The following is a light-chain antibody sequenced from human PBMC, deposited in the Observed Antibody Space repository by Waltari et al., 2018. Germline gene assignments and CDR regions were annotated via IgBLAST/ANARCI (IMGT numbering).Light chain of an antibody. V-gene: IGKV4-1*01. CDR3: QQYYSSSFT. CDR2: WAS. CDR1: QSVLWSSNNKNY. J-gene: IGKJ3*01. Sequence: DIVMTQSPDPLAVSLGERATINCKSSQSVLWSSNNKNYLAWYQQKPGQPPKLLISWASTRESGVPDRFSGSGSGTDFTLTISSLQAEDVAFYYCQQYYSSSFTFGPGTKVDIK.